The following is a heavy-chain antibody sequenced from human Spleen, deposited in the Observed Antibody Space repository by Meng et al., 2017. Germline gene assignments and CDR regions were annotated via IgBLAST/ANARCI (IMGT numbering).Heavy chain of an antibody. Sequence: GGSLRLSCKGSGNNLANYWIGWARQMPGKGLEWMGIVHPSDSETIYSPAFQGQVTMSADKSITTAYLQWSSLRASDTAMYYCATTLWNGYNQYYFDYWGQGALVTVSS. CDR1: GNNLANYW. CDR2: VHPSDSET. V-gene: IGHV5-51*01. CDR3: ATTLWNGYNQYYFDY. J-gene: IGHJ4*02. D-gene: IGHD5-24*01.